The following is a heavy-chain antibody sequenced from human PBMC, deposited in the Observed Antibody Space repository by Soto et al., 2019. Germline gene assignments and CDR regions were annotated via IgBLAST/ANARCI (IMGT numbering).Heavy chain of an antibody. Sequence: SETLSLTCTVSGDSISSYSSNWLRKPPGKGLEWIGYIYYSGSTNYNPSLKSRVTISVDTSKNQFSLKLSSVTAADTAVYYCARAGTTMVRGVISGWFDPWGQGTLVTVSS. CDR2: IYYSGST. CDR1: GDSISSYS. CDR3: ARAGTTMVRGVISGWFDP. D-gene: IGHD3-10*01. V-gene: IGHV4-59*01. J-gene: IGHJ5*02.